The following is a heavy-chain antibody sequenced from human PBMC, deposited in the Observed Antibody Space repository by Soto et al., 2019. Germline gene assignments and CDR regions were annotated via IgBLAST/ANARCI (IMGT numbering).Heavy chain of an antibody. Sequence: GASVKVSCKASGGTLNTYTINWVRQAPGRRLEWVGQIVPMYDSVNYAENFQGRVTITADKSTKTSFMELTSLKSEDTALYFCATWRHYSGSYCFDYWGQGPLVTVSS. D-gene: IGHD1-26*01. CDR3: ATWRHYSGSYCFDY. CDR2: IVPMYDSV. V-gene: IGHV1-69*06. J-gene: IGHJ4*02. CDR1: GGTLNTYT.